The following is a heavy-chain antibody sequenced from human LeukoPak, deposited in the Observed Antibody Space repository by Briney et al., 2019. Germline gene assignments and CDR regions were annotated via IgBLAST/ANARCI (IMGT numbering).Heavy chain of an antibody. CDR1: GDSISNVNYF. V-gene: IGHV4-39*07. CDR3: ARIRNTFLGGNIIDL. Sequence: PSETLSLTCSVSGDSISNVNYFWGWFRQPPGKGLEWLGTISYSGDTHYSPSLKSRLTISMDTSKSQFSLKLTSVTAADTARFHFARIRNTFLGGNIIDLLGQGALITRSS. CDR2: ISYSGDT. J-gene: IGHJ5*02. D-gene: IGHD3-16*01.